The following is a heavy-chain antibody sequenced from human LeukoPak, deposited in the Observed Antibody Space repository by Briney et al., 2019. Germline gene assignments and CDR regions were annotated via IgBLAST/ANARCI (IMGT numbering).Heavy chain of an antibody. J-gene: IGHJ4*02. CDR3: ASAYQ. D-gene: IGHD2-2*01. V-gene: IGHV3-74*01. CDR1: GFTFSRHW. CDR2: INSDGSST. Sequence: PGGSLRLSCEASGFTFSRHWMHWVRRAPGKGLVWVSRINSDGSSTSYADSVKGRFTISRDNAKNTLYLQMNSLRAEDTAVYYCASAYQWGQGTLVTVSS.